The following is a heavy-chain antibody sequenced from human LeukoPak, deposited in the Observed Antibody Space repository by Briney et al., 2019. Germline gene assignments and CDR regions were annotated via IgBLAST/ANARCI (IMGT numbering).Heavy chain of an antibody. CDR3: ARAPLTPAAIFYGMDV. J-gene: IGHJ6*02. CDR1: GFTFSDYY. D-gene: IGHD2-2*01. CDR2: ISRSGITI. Sequence: GGSLRLSCAASGFTFSDYYMSWIGQAPGKGLEWFPYISRSGITIYYADSVKGRFTIFRDNAKNPLYLQMNSLRAEDTAVYYCARAPLTPAAIFYGMDVWGQGTTVTVSS. V-gene: IGHV3-11*01.